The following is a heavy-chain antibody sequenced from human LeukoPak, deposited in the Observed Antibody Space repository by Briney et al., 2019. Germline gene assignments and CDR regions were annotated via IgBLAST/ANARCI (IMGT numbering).Heavy chain of an antibody. V-gene: IGHV1-69*04. CDR3: ARGSSSSDYYYYYMDV. D-gene: IGHD6-6*01. Sequence: SVKVSCKASGGTFSSYAISWVRQAPGQGLKWMGRIIPILGIANYAQKFQGRVTITADKSTSTAYMELSSLRSEDTAVYYCARGSSSSDYYYYYMDVWGKGTTVTVSS. CDR1: GGTFSSYA. CDR2: IIPILGIA. J-gene: IGHJ6*03.